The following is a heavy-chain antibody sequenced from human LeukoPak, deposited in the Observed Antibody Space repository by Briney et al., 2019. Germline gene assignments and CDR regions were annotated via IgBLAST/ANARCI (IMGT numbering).Heavy chain of an antibody. V-gene: IGHV3-23*01. CDR1: GFTSTNYA. CDR2: LIGSSGST. Sequence: GGSLRLSCAASGFTSTNYAMNWVRQAPGKGLEWVSILIGSSGSTDYADSVKGRFTISRDTSKNTLFLQMTSLRAEDTAIYYCAKGAYDYIEMGYFDSWGQGTLVTASS. CDR3: AKGAYDYIEMGYFDS. D-gene: IGHD5-12*01. J-gene: IGHJ4*02.